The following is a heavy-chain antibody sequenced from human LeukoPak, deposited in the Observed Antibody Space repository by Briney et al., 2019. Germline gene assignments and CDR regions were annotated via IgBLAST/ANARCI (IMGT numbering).Heavy chain of an antibody. CDR2: IYYSGST. J-gene: IGHJ4*02. Sequence: SETLSLTCTVSGGSISSYYWSWIRQPPGKGLEWIGNIYYSGSTHYNPSLKSRVTTSVDTSKNQFSLKLSSVTAADTAVYYCATHTRTNFDYWGQGTLVTVST. D-gene: IGHD1-14*01. V-gene: IGHV4-59*01. CDR3: ATHTRTNFDY. CDR1: GGSISSYY.